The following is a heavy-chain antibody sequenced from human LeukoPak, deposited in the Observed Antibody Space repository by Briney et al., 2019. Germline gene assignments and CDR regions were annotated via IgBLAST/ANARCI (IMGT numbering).Heavy chain of an antibody. V-gene: IGHV4-39*01. Sequence: PSETLSLTCTVSGGSISSSSYYWGWIRQPPGKGLEWIGSIYYSGSTYYNPSLKSRVTISVDTSKNQFSLKLSSVTAADTAVYYCARNKVFGVMAPFGVVNWFDPWGQGTLVTVSS. CDR1: GGSISSSSYY. CDR3: ARNKVFGVMAPFGVVNWFDP. CDR2: IYYSGST. D-gene: IGHD3-16*01. J-gene: IGHJ5*02.